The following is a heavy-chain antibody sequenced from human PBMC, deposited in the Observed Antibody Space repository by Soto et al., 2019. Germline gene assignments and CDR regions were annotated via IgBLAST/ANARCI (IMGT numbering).Heavy chain of an antibody. Sequence: ASVKVSCKTSGYFFNDYHMHWVRKAPGQGLEWMGWINPKNGDTNYAQKFQDRVTMTRDTSISTVYIELSRLTSDDTAVYYCAREVGASNIAAVLLDPWGQGTLVTVSS. CDR1: GYFFNDYH. V-gene: IGHV1-2*02. J-gene: IGHJ5*02. CDR2: INPKNGDT. D-gene: IGHD6-13*01. CDR3: AREVGASNIAAVLLDP.